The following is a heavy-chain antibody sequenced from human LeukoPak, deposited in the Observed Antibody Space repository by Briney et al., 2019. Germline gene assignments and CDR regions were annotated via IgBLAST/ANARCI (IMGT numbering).Heavy chain of an antibody. V-gene: IGHV3-21*01. J-gene: IGHJ2*01. Sequence: GGSLSLSCAASGFTFSSYSMQWVRQAPGKGLEWVSSISSSSTYIYYADSLKGRFTISRDNAKNALYLQMNSLRAEATAVYYCAREYMVRGVRDRYFDLWGRGTLVTVSS. D-gene: IGHD3-10*01. CDR2: ISSSSTYI. CDR1: GFTFSSYS. CDR3: AREYMVRGVRDRYFDL.